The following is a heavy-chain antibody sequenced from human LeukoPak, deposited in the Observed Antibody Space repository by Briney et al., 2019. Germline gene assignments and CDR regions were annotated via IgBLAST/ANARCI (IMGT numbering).Heavy chain of an antibody. V-gene: IGHV3-53*01. D-gene: IGHD6-13*01. Sequence: GGSLRLSCAASGHTVSSNYMSWFGQAPGKWLQCVSGIYSGGSTYYADSVKGRFTISKDNSKNTLYLQMNSLRAEDTAVYYCAREIAAAGAYYYGMDVWGQGTTVTVSS. CDR1: GHTVSSNY. CDR3: AREIAAAGAYYYGMDV. CDR2: IYSGGST. J-gene: IGHJ6*02.